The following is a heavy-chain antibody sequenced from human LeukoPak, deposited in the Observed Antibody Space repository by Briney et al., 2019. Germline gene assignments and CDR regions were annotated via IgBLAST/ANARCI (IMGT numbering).Heavy chain of an antibody. Sequence: KPSETLSLTCTVSGDSISSSSYYWGWIRLPPGKELEWIGSIYYSGSTYYNPSLNSRVTISVDTSKNQFSLKLSSVTAADTAVYYCARDYLGGNPDAFDIWGQGTMATVSS. J-gene: IGHJ3*02. CDR1: GDSISSSSYY. V-gene: IGHV4-39*07. CDR2: IYYSGST. D-gene: IGHD4-23*01. CDR3: ARDYLGGNPDAFDI.